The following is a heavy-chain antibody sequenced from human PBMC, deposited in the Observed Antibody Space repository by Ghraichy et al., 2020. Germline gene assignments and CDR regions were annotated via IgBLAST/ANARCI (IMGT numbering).Heavy chain of an antibody. CDR2: IYHGGSA. CDR3: ARRTVGVFAP. D-gene: IGHD2-15*01. Sequence: SETLSLTCAVSGASITTFYWSWIRQSPGKGLEWIGHIYHGGSAAYSPSLESRASISMDTSKNQFSLKLHSVTAADTAVYYCARRTVGVFAPWGQGTLVSVSS. V-gene: IGHV4-4*09. CDR1: GASITTFY. J-gene: IGHJ5*02.